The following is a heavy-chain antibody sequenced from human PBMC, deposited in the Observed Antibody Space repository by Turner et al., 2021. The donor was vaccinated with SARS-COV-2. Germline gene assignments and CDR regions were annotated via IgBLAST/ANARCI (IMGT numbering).Heavy chain of an antibody. J-gene: IGHJ4*02. CDR3: ARGWNQGNYDK. CDR1: GLTFSSHY. CDR2: ISSDGSST. D-gene: IGHD6-19*01. Sequence: EVQLVESGGGLGQPGGSLRRSCAVSGLTFSSHYFHWVRQAPGKGVVWVSRISSDGSSTTYADFVGGRFTISRDNAKNTLYLQMDSLRVEDTAVYYCARGWNQGNYDKWGQGTLVTVSS. V-gene: IGHV3-74*01.